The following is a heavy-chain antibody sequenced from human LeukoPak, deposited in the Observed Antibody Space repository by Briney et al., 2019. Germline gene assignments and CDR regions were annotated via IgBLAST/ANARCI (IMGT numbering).Heavy chain of an antibody. J-gene: IGHJ5*02. V-gene: IGHV1-46*01. CDR3: ARGPQMAKLRFLDMGFDP. CDR1: GYTFTSYY. CDR2: INPSGGST. Sequence: ASVKVSCKASGYTFTSYYMHWARQAPGQGLEWMGIINPSGGSTSYAQKFQGRVTMTRDTSTSTVYMELSSLRSEDTAVYYCARGPQMAKLRFLDMGFDPWGQGTLVTVSS. D-gene: IGHD3-3*01.